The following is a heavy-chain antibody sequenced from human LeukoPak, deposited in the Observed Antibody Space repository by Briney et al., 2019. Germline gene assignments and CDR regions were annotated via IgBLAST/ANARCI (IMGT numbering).Heavy chain of an antibody. J-gene: IGHJ4*02. CDR1: GFTFNSYA. V-gene: IGHV3-30*04. CDR3: ARGPGWWDLVY. CDR2: ISFDGSNK. Sequence: GGSLRLSCTASGFTFNSYAMHWVRQAPGKGLEWVTGISFDGSNKYYADSVKGRFTISRDTSKSTLYLQMNSLRAEDTAVYYCARGPGWWDLVYWGQGTLVTVSS. D-gene: IGHD1-26*01.